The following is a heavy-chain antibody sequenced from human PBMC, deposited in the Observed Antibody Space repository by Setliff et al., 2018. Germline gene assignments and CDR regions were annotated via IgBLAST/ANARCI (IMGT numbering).Heavy chain of an antibody. CDR1: GYTFTSYA. Sequence: ASVKVSCKASGYTFTSYAMHGVRQAPGQRLEWMGWINAGNGNTKYSQKFQGRVTITSDTSASTAYMELSSLRSEDTAVYYWARDKVGLMGYYYYYYMDVWGKGTTVTVSS. D-gene: IGHD2-8*01. CDR3: ARDKVGLMGYYYYYYMDV. V-gene: IGHV1-3*01. J-gene: IGHJ6*03. CDR2: INAGNGNT.